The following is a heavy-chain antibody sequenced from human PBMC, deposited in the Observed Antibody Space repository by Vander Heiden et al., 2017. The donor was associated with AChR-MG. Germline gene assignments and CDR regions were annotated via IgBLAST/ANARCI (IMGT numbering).Heavy chain of an antibody. CDR1: GGSISSSSYY. D-gene: IGHD1-26*01. J-gene: IGHJ4*02. Sequence: QLPLQESGPGLVKPSETLSPTCTVSGGSISSSSYYWGWIRQPPGKGLEWIGSIYYSGSTYYNPSLKSRVTISVDTSKNQFSLKLSSVTAADTAVYYCARRYSGSYFFDYWGQGTLVTVSS. CDR2: IYYSGST. CDR3: ARRYSGSYFFDY. V-gene: IGHV4-39*01.